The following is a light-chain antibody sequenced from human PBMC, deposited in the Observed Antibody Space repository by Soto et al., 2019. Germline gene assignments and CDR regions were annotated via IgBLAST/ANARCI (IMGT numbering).Light chain of an antibody. Sequence: ELVLTQSPATLSLSPGERATLSCRASQSASSYLAWYQQKPGQAPRLLIYDASNRATGIPARFSGSGSGTDFTLTISTLEPEDFAVYYCQQRDTWPFTFGPGTKVDI. V-gene: IGKV3-11*01. CDR2: DAS. J-gene: IGKJ3*01. CDR3: QQRDTWPFT. CDR1: QSASSY.